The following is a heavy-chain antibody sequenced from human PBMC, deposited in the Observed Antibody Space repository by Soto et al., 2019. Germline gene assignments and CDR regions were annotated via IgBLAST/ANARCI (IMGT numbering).Heavy chain of an antibody. CDR2: IYYTGST. Sequence: QVQLQESGPGVVKPSQTLFLTCSVSGGSISSGDHYWSWIRQPPGKGLEWIGYIYYTGSTDYNPSRKRRVTIAVDASKSRFALDLSSVTAAATAVYYCARLPHLGFCSGDRCDRDYGGRGTLVTVSS. CDR1: GGSISSGDHY. D-gene: IGHD2-15*01. J-gene: IGHJ4*02. V-gene: IGHV4-30-4*01. CDR3: ARLPHLGFCSGDRCDRDY.